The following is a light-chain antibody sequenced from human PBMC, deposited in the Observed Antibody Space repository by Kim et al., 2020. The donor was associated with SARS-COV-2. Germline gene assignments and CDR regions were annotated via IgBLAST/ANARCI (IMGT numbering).Light chain of an antibody. J-gene: IGKJ1*01. CDR1: QSFSSSY. Sequence: LSPGERATLSCRASQSFSSSYLAWYQQKPGQAPRLLIYGASSRATGIPDRFSGSGSGTDFTLTISRLEPEDFAVYYCQQYGSSPSTFGQGTKLEI. V-gene: IGKV3-20*01. CDR2: GAS. CDR3: QQYGSSPST.